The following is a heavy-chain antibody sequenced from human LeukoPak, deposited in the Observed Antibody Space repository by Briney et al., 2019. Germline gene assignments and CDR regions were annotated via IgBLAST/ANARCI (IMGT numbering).Heavy chain of an antibody. V-gene: IGHV3-21*01. D-gene: IGHD3-22*01. CDR1: RFTLSSYS. CDR2: ISSRSYI. J-gene: IGHJ4*02. CDR3: ARDYYYDSSGYHY. Sequence: GGSLRLSCAASRFTLSSYSMNWVRQAPGKGLEWVSSISSRSYIYYADSVKGRFTISRDNDKNSLYLQMNSLRAEDTAVYYCARDYYYDSSGYHYWGQGTLVTVSS.